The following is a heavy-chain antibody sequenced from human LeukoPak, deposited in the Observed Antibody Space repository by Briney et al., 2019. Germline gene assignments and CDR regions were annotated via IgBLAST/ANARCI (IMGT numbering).Heavy chain of an antibody. CDR2: IYYSGST. CDR1: GGSISSSSYY. V-gene: IGHV4-39*01. CDR3: ATTSSITMVRGVSFED. D-gene: IGHD3-10*01. J-gene: IGHJ4*02. Sequence: PSETLSLTCTVSGGSISSSSYYWGWIRQPPGKGPEWIGSIYYSGSTYYNPSLKSRVTISVDTSKNQFSLKLSSVTAADTAVYYCATTSSITMVRGVSFEDWGQGTLVTVSS.